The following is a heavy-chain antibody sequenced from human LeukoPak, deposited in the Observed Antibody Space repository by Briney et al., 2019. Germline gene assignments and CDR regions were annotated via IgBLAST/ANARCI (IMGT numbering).Heavy chain of an antibody. D-gene: IGHD3-10*01. CDR3: ATKSGGSGTFYKSDGFDI. CDR1: GYSFNMYW. CDR2: IYPDDSHT. V-gene: IGHV5-51*01. Sequence: GESLKISCKGSGYSFNMYWIGWVRQMPGKGLEWMGIIYPDDSHTRYSPSFQGQVTISADKSISTAYLQWSSLKASDTAMYYCATKSGGSGTFYKSDGFDIWGQGTMVTVSS. J-gene: IGHJ3*02.